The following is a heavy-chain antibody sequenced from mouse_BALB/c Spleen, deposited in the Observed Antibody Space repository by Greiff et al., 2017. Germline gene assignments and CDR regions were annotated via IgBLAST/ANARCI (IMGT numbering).Heavy chain of an antibody. CDR3: ARSQFITTATDY. D-gene: IGHD1-2*01. CDR2: IDPFNGGT. CDR1: GYSFTSYY. V-gene: IGHV1S135*01. J-gene: IGHJ2*01. Sequence: EVKLMESGPELMKPGASVKISCKASGYSFTSYYMHWVKQSHGKSLEWIGYIDPFNGGTSYNQKFKGKATLTVDKSSSTAYMHLSSLTSEDSAVYYCARSQFITTATDYWGQGTTLTVSS.